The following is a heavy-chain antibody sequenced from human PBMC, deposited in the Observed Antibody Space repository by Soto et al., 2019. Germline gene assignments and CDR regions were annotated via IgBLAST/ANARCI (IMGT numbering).Heavy chain of an antibody. Sequence: QVQLQQWGAGLLKPSETLSLTCAVYGGSFSGYYWSWIRQPPGKGLEWIGEINHSGSTNYNPSLKSRVTISVATCKIXFSLKLSSVTAADTAVYYCARGPHTATFYYYGMDVWGQGTTVTVSS. CDR3: ARGPHTATFYYYGMDV. V-gene: IGHV4-34*01. D-gene: IGHD5-18*01. CDR2: INHSGST. J-gene: IGHJ6*02. CDR1: GGSFSGYY.